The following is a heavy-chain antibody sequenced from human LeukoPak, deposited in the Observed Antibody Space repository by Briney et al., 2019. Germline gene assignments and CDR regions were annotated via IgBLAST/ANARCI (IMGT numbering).Heavy chain of an antibody. CDR1: GYTFSSYG. CDR3: ARSSLGTITAGPFDY. V-gene: IGHV1-18*01. Sequence: ASVKVSCKASGYTFSSYGIAWVRQAPGQGLEWMGWISGYNGNTNYAQKLQGRVSMTTDTSTTTAYMELRSLTSDDTALYYCARSSLGTITAGPFDYWGQGTLVTISS. J-gene: IGHJ4*02. CDR2: ISGYNGNT. D-gene: IGHD5-12*01.